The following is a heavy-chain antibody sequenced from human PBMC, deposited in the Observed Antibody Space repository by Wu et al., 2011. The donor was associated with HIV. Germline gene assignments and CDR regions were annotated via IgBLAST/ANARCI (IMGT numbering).Heavy chain of an antibody. CDR2: ISPYDGDT. D-gene: IGHD3-22*01. Sequence: KVSCKASGYTFNTYAISWVRQAPGQGLEWMGWISPYDGDTKYPQKLQGRVTMTTDTSTSTAYMELRSLRSDDTAVYYCARGVPYYYESSGYSSSVPVLLDVWGQGTTVTVSS. J-gene: IGHJ6*02. V-gene: IGHV1-18*01. CDR3: ARGVPYYYESSGYSSSVPVLLDV. CDR1: GYTFNTYA.